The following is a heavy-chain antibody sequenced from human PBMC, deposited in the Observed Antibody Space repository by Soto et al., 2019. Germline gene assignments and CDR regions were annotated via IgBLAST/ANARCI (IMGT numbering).Heavy chain of an antibody. J-gene: IGHJ6*02. D-gene: IGHD3-16*01. CDR1: GGSISSYY. CDR2: IYYSGST. Sequence: PSETLSLTCTVSGGSISSYYWSWIRQPPGKGLEWIGYIYYSGSTNYNPSLKSRVTISVDTSKNQFSLKLSSVTAADTAVYYCARDGAPYYGMDVWGQGTTVTVPS. V-gene: IGHV4-59*01. CDR3: ARDGAPYYGMDV.